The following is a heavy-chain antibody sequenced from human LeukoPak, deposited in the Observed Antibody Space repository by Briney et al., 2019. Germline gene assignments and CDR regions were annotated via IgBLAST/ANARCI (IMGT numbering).Heavy chain of an antibody. CDR3: ARGLFLSGYLDAFDI. Sequence: GGSLRLSCAASGFTFSSYTMNWVRQAPGKGLEWVSSITSSSIYTYYADSVKGRCTISRDNSKNTLYLQMNSLRVEDTAVYYCARGLFLSGYLDAFDIWGQGTVVTVSS. CDR2: ITSSSIYT. V-gene: IGHV3-21*04. J-gene: IGHJ3*02. D-gene: IGHD3-22*01. CDR1: GFTFSSYT.